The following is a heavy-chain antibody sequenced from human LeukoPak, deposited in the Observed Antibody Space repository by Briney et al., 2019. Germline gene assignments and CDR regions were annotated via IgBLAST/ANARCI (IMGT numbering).Heavy chain of an antibody. J-gene: IGHJ6*02. D-gene: IGHD6-13*01. CDR2: IRYDGSNK. V-gene: IGHV3-30*02. CDR1: GFTFSSYG. Sequence: PGGSLRLSCAASGFTFSSYGMHWVRQAPGKGLEWVAFIRYDGSNKYYADSVKGRFTISRDNSKNTLYLQMNSLRAEDTAVYYCAKEARYSSSWRVMSTYYYYGVDVWGQGTTVTVSS. CDR3: AKEARYSSSWRVMSTYYYYGVDV.